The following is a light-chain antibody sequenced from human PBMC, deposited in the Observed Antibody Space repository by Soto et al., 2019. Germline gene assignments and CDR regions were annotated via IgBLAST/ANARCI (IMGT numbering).Light chain of an antibody. CDR3: QQRVDWLT. Sequence: EIVLTQSSATLSLSPGERATLSCRATQSVCICLACSQQRPGQAPRLLIYDASNRPTGIAARFSGSGSGTVCALNISILECEDFEVYYCQQRVDWLTFGGGTMVEIK. J-gene: IGKJ4*01. CDR2: DAS. V-gene: IGKV3-11*01. CDR1: QSVCIC.